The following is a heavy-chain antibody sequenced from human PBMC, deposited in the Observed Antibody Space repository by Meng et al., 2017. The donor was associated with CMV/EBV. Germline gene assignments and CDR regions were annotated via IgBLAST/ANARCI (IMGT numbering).Heavy chain of an antibody. Sequence: GESLKISCAASGFTFSSYSMNWVRQAPGKGLEWVSYISSSSSTIYYADSVKGRFTISRDNAKNSLYLQMNSLRAEDTAVYYCARDDYYDSSGYYSSHYYGMDVWGQGTTVTVSS. V-gene: IGHV3-48*04. CDR2: ISSSSSTI. D-gene: IGHD3-22*01. CDR1: GFTFSSYS. CDR3: ARDDYYDSSGYYSSHYYGMDV. J-gene: IGHJ6*02.